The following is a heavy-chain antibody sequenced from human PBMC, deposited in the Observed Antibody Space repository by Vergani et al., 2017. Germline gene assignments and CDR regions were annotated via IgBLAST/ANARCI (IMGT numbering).Heavy chain of an antibody. CDR3: ARIRRRGRSGYDFFDF. V-gene: IGHV2-70*04. J-gene: IGHJ4*02. D-gene: IGHD5-12*01. CDR2: IDWDDDT. CDR1: GFSLTTYGMR. Sequence: QVTLKESGPALVKPTQTLTLICTFSGFSLTTYGMRVSWIRQPPGKALEWLARIDWDDDTYYRTSLRTRLTISKDTFKNQVALTMTNMDPVDTATYYCARIRRRGRSGYDFFDFWGQGILVTVAS.